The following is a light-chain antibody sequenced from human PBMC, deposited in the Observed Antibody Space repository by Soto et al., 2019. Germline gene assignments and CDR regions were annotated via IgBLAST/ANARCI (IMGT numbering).Light chain of an antibody. CDR3: QQYHSDSFT. CDR2: DAI. J-gene: IGKJ1*01. CDR1: QSINIW. V-gene: IGKV1-5*01. Sequence: DIQMTQSPSTLSASVGDRVTITCRASQSINIWVAWYQQKPGRAPKLLIFDAIILEYGVPSRFSGDGSGTEFTLTINSLQPDDFATYYCQQYHSDSFTFGQGTRVQIK.